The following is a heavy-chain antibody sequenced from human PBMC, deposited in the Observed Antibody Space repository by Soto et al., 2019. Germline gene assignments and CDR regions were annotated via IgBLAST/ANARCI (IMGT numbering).Heavy chain of an antibody. Sequence: QITLKESGPTLVKPTQTLTLTCTFSGFSLSTSGVGVGWIRQPPGKALEWLALIYWDDDKRYSPSLKSRLTITKDTSKNQVVLTMTNMDPVDTATYYCAHFGGSATRATRYFDYWGQGTLVTVSS. V-gene: IGHV2-5*02. D-gene: IGHD3-16*01. CDR1: GFSLSTSGVG. CDR3: AHFGGSATRATRYFDY. CDR2: IYWDDDK. J-gene: IGHJ4*02.